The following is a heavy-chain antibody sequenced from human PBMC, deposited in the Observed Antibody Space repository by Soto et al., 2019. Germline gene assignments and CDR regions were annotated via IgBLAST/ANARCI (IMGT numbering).Heavy chain of an antibody. CDR1: GFTFSNSV. D-gene: IGHD3-10*01. CDR2: ISATGTIS. J-gene: IGHJ4*02. Sequence: EVQLLESGGGFIQPGGSLGLSCAASGFTFSNSVMAWVRQAPGKGLEWVSAISATGTISFYGDSVKGRFTVSRDNSKDTLYLHMGSLRADDTALYYCATMAWLGDPPGGDFWGQGTLVTVSS. V-gene: IGHV3-23*01. CDR3: ATMAWLGDPPGGDF.